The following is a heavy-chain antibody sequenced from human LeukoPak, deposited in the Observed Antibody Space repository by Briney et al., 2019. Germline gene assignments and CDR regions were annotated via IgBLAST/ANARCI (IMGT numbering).Heavy chain of an antibody. CDR1: GGSISSGGYY. CDR3: ARKDRGYSYGPFDY. CDR2: IYYSGST. Sequence: SPSETLSLTCTVSGGSISSGGYYWSWIRQHPGKGLEWIGYIYYSGSTYYNPSLKSRVTISVGASKNQFSLKLSSVTAADTAVYYCARKDRGYSYGPFDYWGQGTLVTVSS. J-gene: IGHJ4*02. D-gene: IGHD5-18*01. V-gene: IGHV4-31*03.